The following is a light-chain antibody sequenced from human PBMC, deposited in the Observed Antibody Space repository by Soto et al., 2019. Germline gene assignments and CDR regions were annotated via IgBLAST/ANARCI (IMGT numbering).Light chain of an antibody. CDR3: CSYAGSYTVV. Sequence: QSALTQPRSVSGSPGQSVTISCTGTSGDVGAYDRVSWYQHHPTKAPKLIIYDVSKRPSGVPDRFSGSKSGNTASLTISGLQAEDEADYYCCSYAGSYTVVFGGGTKLTVL. CDR2: DVS. CDR1: SGDVGAYDR. V-gene: IGLV2-11*01. J-gene: IGLJ2*01.